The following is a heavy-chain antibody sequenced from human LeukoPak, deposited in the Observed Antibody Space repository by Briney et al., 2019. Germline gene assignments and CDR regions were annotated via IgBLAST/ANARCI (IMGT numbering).Heavy chain of an antibody. CDR2: IIGSGGGT. CDR1: GFTFNSCA. CDR3: AKVSPYSSSWPFDY. V-gene: IGHV3-23*01. D-gene: IGHD6-13*01. J-gene: IGHJ4*02. Sequence: GGSLRLSCAASGFTFNSCAMSWVRQAPGKGLEWVSSIIGSGGGTYYADSVKGRFTISRDNSKNTLYLQMNSLRAEDTAVYYCAKVSPYSSSWPFDYWGQGTLVTVSS.